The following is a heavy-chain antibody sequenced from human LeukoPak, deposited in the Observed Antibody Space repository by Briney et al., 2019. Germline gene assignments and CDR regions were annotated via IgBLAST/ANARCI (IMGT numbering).Heavy chain of an antibody. CDR1: GYTFTSYD. V-gene: IGHV1-8*01. D-gene: IGHD2-2*01. CDR3: ARAVRVVPAANMPLYYMDV. J-gene: IGHJ6*03. CDR2: MNPNSGNT. Sequence: ASVKVSCKASGYTFTSYDINWVRRATGQGLEWMGWMNPNSGNTGYAQKFQGRVTMTRNTSISTAYMELSSLRSEDTAVYYSARAVRVVPAANMPLYYMDVWGKGTTVTVSS.